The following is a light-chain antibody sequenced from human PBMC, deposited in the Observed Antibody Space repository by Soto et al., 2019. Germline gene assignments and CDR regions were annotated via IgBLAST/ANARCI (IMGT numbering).Light chain of an antibody. Sequence: IRMTRCACCLSSSLINRFTVTCRASQSISYYLNWYQQNPGRAPRLLIYTTSSLQSGVPSKFSGSASGTDFTLTISSLQPEDFATYYCQQRDTPPWTFGQGTKVAIK. CDR2: TTS. J-gene: IGKJ1*01. V-gene: IGKV1-39*01. CDR1: QSISYY. CDR3: QQRDTPPWT.